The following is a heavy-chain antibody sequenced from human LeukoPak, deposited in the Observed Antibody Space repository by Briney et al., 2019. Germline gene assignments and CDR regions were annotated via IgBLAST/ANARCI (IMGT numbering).Heavy chain of an antibody. CDR1: GFTFSNHG. V-gene: IGHV3-23*01. CDR3: ARDLAWGAFDY. CDR2: ISPCGGGT. J-gene: IGHJ4*02. Sequence: PGRSLRLSCAASGFTFSNHGMNWVRQAPGKGLEWLSGISPCGGGTYYADSVKGRFTISRDDSKSTLSLQMNSLRVEDTAVYYCARDLAWGAFDYWGQGTLVSVSS. D-gene: IGHD7-27*01.